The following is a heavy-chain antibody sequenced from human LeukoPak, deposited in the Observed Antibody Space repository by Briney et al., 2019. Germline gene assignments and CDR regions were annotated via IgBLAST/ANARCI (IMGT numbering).Heavy chain of an antibody. J-gene: IGHJ4*02. D-gene: IGHD1-26*01. Sequence: GASVKVSCKASGYTFTGYYMHWVRQAPGQGLEWMGRINPNSGGTNYAQKFQDRVTVTTDTSISTAYMELSRLRSDDTAIYYCARARGSGSFYQFDYWGQGTLVTVSS. CDR1: GYTFTGYY. V-gene: IGHV1-2*06. CDR2: INPNSGGT. CDR3: ARARGSGSFYQFDY.